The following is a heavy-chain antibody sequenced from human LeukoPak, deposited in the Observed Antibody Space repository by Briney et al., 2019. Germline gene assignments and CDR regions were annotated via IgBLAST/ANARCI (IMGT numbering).Heavy chain of an antibody. J-gene: IGHJ4*02. CDR2: ISSNGDNR. V-gene: IGHV3-64D*06. Sequence: GSLRLSWSSSGITLRTYGKDSVRQASGKGLEYVSAISSNGDNRYYADSVKGRFTISRDNSKNTLYLQMSSLRADDTAVYYCVRGTGYWGQGTLVTVSS. CDR1: GITLRTYG. CDR3: VRGTGY.